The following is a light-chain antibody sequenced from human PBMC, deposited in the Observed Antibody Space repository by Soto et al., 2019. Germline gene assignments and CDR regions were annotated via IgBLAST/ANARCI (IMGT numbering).Light chain of an antibody. CDR2: GAS. J-gene: IGKJ3*01. CDR1: QGIATF. V-gene: IGKV1-9*01. Sequence: IQLTQSPSSLSASVGDRVTISCRASQGIATFLAWYQQKPGKAPKLLIYGASTLQSGVPSRFSGSGSGTDFTLTISSLQPEDFATYYCQQLNSFPIPFGRGTKVDIK. CDR3: QQLNSFPIP.